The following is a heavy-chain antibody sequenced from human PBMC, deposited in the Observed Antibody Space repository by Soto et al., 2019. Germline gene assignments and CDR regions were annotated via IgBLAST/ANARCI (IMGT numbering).Heavy chain of an antibody. V-gene: IGHV1-46*01. D-gene: IGHD3-22*01. Sequence: VASVKVSCKTSGFTFITYYIHWVRQAPGQGLEWMGMIDPSGGSTTYAQKFQGRITMTSDMSTSTVYMELSSLRSEDTAVYYCARVPYDTTGYYAFWGQGTLVTVSS. CDR3: ARVPYDTTGYYAF. CDR1: GFTFITYY. CDR2: IDPSGGST. J-gene: IGHJ4*02.